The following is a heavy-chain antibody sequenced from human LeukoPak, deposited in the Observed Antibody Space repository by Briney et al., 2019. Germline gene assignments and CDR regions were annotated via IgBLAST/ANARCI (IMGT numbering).Heavy chain of an antibody. Sequence: SETLSLTCTVSGGSLSNFYWSWIRQPAGKGLEWIGRIYSSGRTNYNSSLKSRVAMSIDTSNNQFSLKLSSVTAADTAVYYCARDLPSYYFDSGNMFDPWGQGTLVTVSS. CDR2: IYSSGRT. CDR3: ARDLPSYYFDSGNMFDP. V-gene: IGHV4-4*07. J-gene: IGHJ5*02. D-gene: IGHD3-10*01. CDR1: GGSLSNFY.